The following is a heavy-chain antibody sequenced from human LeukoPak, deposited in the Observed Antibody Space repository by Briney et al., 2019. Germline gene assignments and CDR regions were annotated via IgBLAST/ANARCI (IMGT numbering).Heavy chain of an antibody. CDR2: ISWDGGST. V-gene: IGHV3-43*01. CDR1: GFTFDDYT. D-gene: IGHD3-10*01. CDR3: ARDRSHYGSGRSDAFDI. Sequence: GGSLRLSCAASGFTFDDYTMHWVRQAPGKGLEWVSLISWDGGSTYYADSVKGRFTTSRDNSKNSLYLQMNSLRAEDTALYHCARDRSHYGSGRSDAFDIWGQGTMVTVSS. J-gene: IGHJ3*02.